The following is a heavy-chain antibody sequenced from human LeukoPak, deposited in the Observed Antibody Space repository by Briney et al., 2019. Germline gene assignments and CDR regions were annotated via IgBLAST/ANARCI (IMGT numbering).Heavy chain of an antibody. CDR1: GFTFDDYA. J-gene: IGHJ4*02. CDR3: AKDYYDSSGYYDY. V-gene: IGHV3-9*01. CDR2: ISWNSGSI. D-gene: IGHD3-22*01. Sequence: GRSLRLSCAASGFTFDDYAVHWVRQAPGKGLEWVSGISWNSGSIGYADSVKGRYTISRDNAKNSLYLQMNSLRAEDTALSYCAKDYYDSSGYYDYWGQGTLVTVSS.